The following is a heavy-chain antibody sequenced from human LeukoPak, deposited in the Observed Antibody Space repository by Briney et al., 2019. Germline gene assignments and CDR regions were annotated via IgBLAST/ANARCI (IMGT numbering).Heavy chain of an antibody. CDR1: GFTFSSYA. D-gene: IGHD3-22*01. J-gene: IGHJ4*02. V-gene: IGHV3-23*01. CDR3: AKDHGSGYYYNPNFDY. CDR2: ISGSGGSI. Sequence: GGSLRLSCAASGFTFSSYAMSWVRQAPGKGLEWVSAISGSGGSIYYADSVKGRFTISRDNSKNTPYLQMNSLRAEDTAVYYCAKDHGSGYYYNPNFDYWGQGTLVTVSS.